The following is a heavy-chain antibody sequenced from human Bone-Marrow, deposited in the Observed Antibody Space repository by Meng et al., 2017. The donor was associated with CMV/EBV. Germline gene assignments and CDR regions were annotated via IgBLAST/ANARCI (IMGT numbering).Heavy chain of an antibody. D-gene: IGHD3-16*02. CDR2: INPNTGAA. CDR3: AREVGVIVSYASDI. Sequence: ASVKVSCKTSGYTFTGYFIYWVRQAPGQGLEWMGGINPNTGAANYAPKFQGRVTMTRDTSISTAYMELSRLRYDDTAVYYCAREVGVIVSYASDIWGQGTMVTVSS. V-gene: IGHV1-2*02. J-gene: IGHJ3*02. CDR1: GYTFTGYF.